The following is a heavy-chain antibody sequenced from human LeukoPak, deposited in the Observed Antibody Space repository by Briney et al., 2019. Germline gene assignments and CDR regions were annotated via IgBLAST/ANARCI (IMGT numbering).Heavy chain of an antibody. CDR3: ARVATLPGPGHCSTNGCPRADV. CDR1: GSTGFTFDIYA. J-gene: IGHJ6*02. CDR2: ISNDGDTK. D-gene: IGHD2-8*01. V-gene: IGHV3-30-3*01. Sequence: GGSLRLFCAASGSTGFTFDIYAMHWVRQAPGKGLEWVAVISNDGDTKYYADSVKGRFTTSRDNSKNTLSLQMSSLRDEDTATYYCARVATLPGPGHCSTNGCPRADVWGQGTTVIVSS.